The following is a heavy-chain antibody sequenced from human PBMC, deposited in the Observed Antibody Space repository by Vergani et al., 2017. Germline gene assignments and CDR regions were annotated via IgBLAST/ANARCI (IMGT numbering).Heavy chain of an antibody. J-gene: IGHJ3*02. Sequence: QVQLQESGPGLVKPSETLSLTCTVSGGSISSGSYYWSWIRQPAGKGLEWIGRIYTSGSTNYNPSLKSRVTISVDRSKNQFSLKLSSVTAADTAVYYCAREGGPYAFDIWGQGTMVTVSS. CDR3: AREGGPYAFDI. D-gene: IGHD1-26*01. CDR1: GGSISSGSYY. CDR2: IYTSGST. V-gene: IGHV4-61*02.